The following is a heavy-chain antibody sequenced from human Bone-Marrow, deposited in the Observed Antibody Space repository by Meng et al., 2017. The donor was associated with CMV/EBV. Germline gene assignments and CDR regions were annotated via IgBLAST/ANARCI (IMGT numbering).Heavy chain of an antibody. V-gene: IGHV3-30-3*01. CDR3: ARALRGVKQLDAHKDRTYYFDY. CDR1: GFTFSSYA. CDR2: ISYDGSNK. D-gene: IGHD6-6*01. Sequence: GESLKISCAASGFTFSSYAMHWVRQAPGKGLEWVAVISYDGSNKYYADSVKGRFTISRDNSKNTLYLQMNSLRAEDTAAYYCARALRGVKQLDAHKDRTYYFDYCGQGTLVTVSS. J-gene: IGHJ4*02.